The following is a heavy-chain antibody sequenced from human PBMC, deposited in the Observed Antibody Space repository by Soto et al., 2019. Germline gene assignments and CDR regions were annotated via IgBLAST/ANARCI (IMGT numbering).Heavy chain of an antibody. Sequence: EVQVVESGGGLVQPGGSLTLSCVVSGSTIDDYAMHWVRQVPGKSLEWVSGIFWVGGGTGYADSVKGRFTISRDRARSSLSLQMSSLRIEDTAVYYCGKDLSRGGLESWGQGTRVTVSS. CDR3: GKDLSRGGLES. CDR2: IFWVGGGT. J-gene: IGHJ4*02. CDR1: GSTIDDYA. D-gene: IGHD3-16*01. V-gene: IGHV3-9*01.